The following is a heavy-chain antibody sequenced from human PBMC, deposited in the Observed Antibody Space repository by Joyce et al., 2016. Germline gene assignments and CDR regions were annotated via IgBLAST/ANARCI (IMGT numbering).Heavy chain of an antibody. Sequence: EVQLVESGGGLIQPGGSLRLSCAASGFTVSNNYMTWVRQAPGKGLELVSFIYSGGDTYYADSVKGRFTISRDKDTLYLQMNSLRVEDTAVYYWARVPGFHWGQGTLVTVSS. CDR2: IYSGGDT. V-gene: IGHV3-53*01. CDR1: GFTVSNNY. J-gene: IGHJ4*02. CDR3: ARVPGFH.